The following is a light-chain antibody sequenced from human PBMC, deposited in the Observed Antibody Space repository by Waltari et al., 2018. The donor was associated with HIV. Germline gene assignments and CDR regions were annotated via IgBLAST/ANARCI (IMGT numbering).Light chain of an antibody. J-gene: IGLJ3*02. CDR3: LLSYGSVRL. V-gene: IGLV7-46*01. Sequence: QTVVTQEPSLTVSPGGTVTLTCGSTTGTVPSDHPPYWFQQKPGQAPRTLIYDATDKHSWTPARFSPSFLGGKAALTLTAAQPEDEADYYCLLSYGSVRLFGGGTRLTV. CDR1: TGTVPSDHP. CDR2: DAT.